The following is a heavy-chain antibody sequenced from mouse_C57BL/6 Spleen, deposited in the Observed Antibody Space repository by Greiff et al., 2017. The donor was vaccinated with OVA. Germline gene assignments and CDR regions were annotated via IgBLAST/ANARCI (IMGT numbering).Heavy chain of an antibody. D-gene: IGHD3-3*01. V-gene: IGHV5-16*01. CDR2: INYDGSST. Sequence: EVQLMESEGGLVQPGSSMKLSCTASGFTFSDYYMAWVRQVPEKGLEWVANINYDGSSTYYLDSLKSRFIISRDNAKNILYLQMSSLKSEDTATYYCARDLLGAMDYWGQGTSVTVSS. CDR1: GFTFSDYY. CDR3: ARDLLGAMDY. J-gene: IGHJ4*01.